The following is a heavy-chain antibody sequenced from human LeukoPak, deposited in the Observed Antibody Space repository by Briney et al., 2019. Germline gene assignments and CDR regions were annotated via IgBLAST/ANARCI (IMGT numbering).Heavy chain of an antibody. CDR2: NYYSGST. CDR1: GGSVSSSSYY. D-gene: IGHD5-18*01. Sequence: SETLSLTCTVSGGSVSSSSYYWGWIRQPPGKGLEWIGSNYYSGSTYYNPSLKSRVTISVDTSKNQFSLKLSSVTAADTAVYYCARQGYSYGNFDYWGQGTLVTVSS. J-gene: IGHJ4*02. V-gene: IGHV4-39*01. CDR3: ARQGYSYGNFDY.